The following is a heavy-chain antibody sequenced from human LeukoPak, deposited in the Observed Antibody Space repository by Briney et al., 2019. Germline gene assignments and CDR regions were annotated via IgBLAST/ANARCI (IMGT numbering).Heavy chain of an antibody. CDR3: AKSPIAAAADDAFDI. CDR2: IRYDGSNK. CDR1: GFTFSSYG. Sequence: GGSLRLSCAASGFTFSSYGMHWVRQAPGKGLEWVAFIRYDGSNKYYADSVKGRFTISRDNSKNTLYLQMNSLRAEDTAVYYCAKSPIAAAADDAFDIWGQGTMVTVSS. J-gene: IGHJ3*02. V-gene: IGHV3-30*02. D-gene: IGHD6-13*01.